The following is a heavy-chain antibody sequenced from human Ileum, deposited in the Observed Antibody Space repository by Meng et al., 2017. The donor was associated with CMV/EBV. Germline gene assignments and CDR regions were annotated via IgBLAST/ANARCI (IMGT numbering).Heavy chain of an antibody. V-gene: IGHV4-39*07. D-gene: IGHD1-26*01. Sequence: SDTLSLTCTVSGGSISSTRYYWGWLRQSPGKGLEWIGSIYYGGSTSYNPSLKSRVTLSVDTSKNQFSLKLNSVTAADTAVYYCARHGLGGGHYRGMDVWGQGTTVTVSS. J-gene: IGHJ6*02. CDR3: ARHGLGGGHYRGMDV. CDR2: IYYGGST. CDR1: GGSISSTRYY.